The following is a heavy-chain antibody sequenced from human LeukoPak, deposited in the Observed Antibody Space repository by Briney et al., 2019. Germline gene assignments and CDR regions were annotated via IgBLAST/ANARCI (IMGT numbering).Heavy chain of an antibody. CDR3: ARDRGAYCGGDCYLGFDY. V-gene: IGHV3-11*06. CDR1: GFTFSDYY. Sequence: PGGSLRLSCAASGFTFSDYYMSWIRQAPGKGLEWVSSIAGSSGYISYADSVKGRFTISRDNAKKSLYLQMTSLTAEDTAVYYCARDRGAYCGGDCYLGFDYWGRGTLVTVSS. D-gene: IGHD2-21*02. CDR2: IAGSSGYI. J-gene: IGHJ4*01.